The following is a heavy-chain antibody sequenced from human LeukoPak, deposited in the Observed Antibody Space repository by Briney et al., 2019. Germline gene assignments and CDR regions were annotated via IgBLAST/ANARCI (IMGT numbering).Heavy chain of an antibody. V-gene: IGHV7-4-1*02. D-gene: IGHD6-19*01. CDR3: ARDVPRIAVASRDNWFDP. J-gene: IGHJ5*02. CDR1: GYTFTSYA. CDR2: INTNTGNP. Sequence: ASVKVSCKASGYTFTSYAMNWVRQAPGQGLEWMGWINTNTGNPTYAQGFTGRFVFSLDTSVSTAYLQISSLKAEDTAVYYCARDVPRIAVASRDNWFDPWGQGTLVTVSS.